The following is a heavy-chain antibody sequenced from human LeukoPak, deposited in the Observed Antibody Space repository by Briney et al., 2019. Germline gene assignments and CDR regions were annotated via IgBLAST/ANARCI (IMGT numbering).Heavy chain of an antibody. D-gene: IGHD2/OR15-2a*01. CDR1: GFAFSSYG. Sequence: GRSLRLSCAASGFAFSSYGMHWVRQAPGKGLEWVALIWYDGSNKYYTDSVKGRLTISRDNSKNTLYLQMNSLRAEDTAIYYCAREGPRGNSQFDYWGQGTLVTVSS. CDR3: AREGPRGNSQFDY. CDR2: IWYDGSNK. V-gene: IGHV3-33*01. J-gene: IGHJ4*02.